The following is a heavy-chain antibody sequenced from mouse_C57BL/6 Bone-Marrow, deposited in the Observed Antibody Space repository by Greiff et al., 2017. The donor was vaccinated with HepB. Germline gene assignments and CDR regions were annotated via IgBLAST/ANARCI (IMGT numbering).Heavy chain of an antibody. D-gene: IGHD1-1*01. Sequence: VQLQESGPGLVQPSQRLSITCTVSGFSLTSYGVHWVRQSPGKGLEWLGVIWRGGSTDYNAAFMSRLSITKDNSKSQVFFKMNSLQADDTAIYYCAKGSYYYGSSDWYFDVWGTGTTVTVSS. CDR1: GFSLTSYG. CDR2: IWRGGST. J-gene: IGHJ1*03. V-gene: IGHV2-5*01. CDR3: AKGSYYYGSSDWYFDV.